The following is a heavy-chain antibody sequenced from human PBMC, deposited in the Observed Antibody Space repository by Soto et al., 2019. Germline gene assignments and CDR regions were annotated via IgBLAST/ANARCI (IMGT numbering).Heavy chain of an antibody. CDR3: ARVSGYHPGNGMDV. V-gene: IGHV4-34*01. CDR2: INHSGST. Sequence: QVQLQQWGAGLLKPSETLSLTCAVYGGSFSGYYWSWIRQPPGKGLAWIGEINHSGSTNYNPSLKRRVTISVDTSKNQFSLKLSSVTAADTAVYYCARVSGYHPGNGMDVWGQGTTVPVSS. D-gene: IGHD5-12*01. J-gene: IGHJ6*02. CDR1: GGSFSGYY.